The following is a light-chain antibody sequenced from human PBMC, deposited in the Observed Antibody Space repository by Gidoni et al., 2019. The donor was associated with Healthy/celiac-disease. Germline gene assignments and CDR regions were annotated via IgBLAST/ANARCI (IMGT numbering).Light chain of an antibody. CDR3: QQYYSTLCT. V-gene: IGKV4-1*01. CDR2: WAS. Sequence: DIVMTQSPDSLAVSLGESVLYSSNNKNYLAWYQQKPGQPPKLLIYWASTRESGVPDRFSGSGSGTDFTLTISSLQAEDVAVYYCQQYYSTLCTFGQGTKLEIK. CDR1: VLYSSNNKNY. J-gene: IGKJ2*02.